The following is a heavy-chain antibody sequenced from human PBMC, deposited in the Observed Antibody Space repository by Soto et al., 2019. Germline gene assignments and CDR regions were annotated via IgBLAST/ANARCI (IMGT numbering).Heavy chain of an antibody. V-gene: IGHV3-53*04. CDR3: ARASQPRGSPTTMTLGGFDP. J-gene: IGHJ5*02. CDR2: IYSGGST. CDR1: GFTVSSNY. D-gene: IGHD1-26*01. Sequence: GGSLRLSCAASGFTVSSNYMSWVRQAPGKGLEWVSLIYSGGSTYYADSVKGRFTISRHNSKNTLYLQMNSLRAEDTAVYYCARASQPRGSPTTMTLGGFDPWGQGTLVTVSS.